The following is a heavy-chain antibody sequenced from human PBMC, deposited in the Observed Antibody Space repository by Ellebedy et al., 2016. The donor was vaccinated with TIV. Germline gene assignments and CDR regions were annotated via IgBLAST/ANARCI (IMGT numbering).Heavy chain of an antibody. Sequence: AASVKVSCKASGYTLTNYYMHWVRQAPGQGLEWMGIINPSGGSTGYAQKFQGRVTMTRDTSASTVYMELSSLRSEDTAVYYCAREGGVYYFDYWGQGTLVTVSS. J-gene: IGHJ4*02. CDR3: AREGGVYYFDY. CDR2: INPSGGST. D-gene: IGHD1-26*01. V-gene: IGHV1-46*01. CDR1: GYTLTNYY.